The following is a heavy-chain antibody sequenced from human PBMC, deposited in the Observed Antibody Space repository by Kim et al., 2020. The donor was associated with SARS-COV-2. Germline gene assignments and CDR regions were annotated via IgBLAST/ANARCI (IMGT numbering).Heavy chain of an antibody. CDR2: IYYSGST. CDR3: ARLKTDAMVRGVIIPYGMDG. CDR1: GGSISSSSYY. J-gene: IGHJ6*02. D-gene: IGHD3-10*01. Sequence: SETLSLTCTVSGGSISSSSYYWGWIRQPPGKGLEWIGSIYYSGSTYSNPSLKSRVTISVDTSKNQFSLKLSSVTAADTAVYYCARLKTDAMVRGVIIPYGMDGWGQGTTVTVSS. V-gene: IGHV4-39*01.